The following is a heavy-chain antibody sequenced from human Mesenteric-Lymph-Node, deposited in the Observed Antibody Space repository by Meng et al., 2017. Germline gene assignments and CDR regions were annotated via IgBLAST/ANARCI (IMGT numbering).Heavy chain of an antibody. D-gene: IGHD2-2*01. V-gene: IGHV3-11*01. CDR3: ARTARVPSS. Sequence: QLELGESGGDLVKPGGSLRVSCAASGFIFTDVYMTWIRQAPGRGLEWLSYISPSGTDISYADSVKGRFIISRDNAKNSVYLQMNSLRAEDTAVYYCARTARVPSSWGQGALVTVSS. CDR2: ISPSGTDI. J-gene: IGHJ5*02. CDR1: GFIFTDVY.